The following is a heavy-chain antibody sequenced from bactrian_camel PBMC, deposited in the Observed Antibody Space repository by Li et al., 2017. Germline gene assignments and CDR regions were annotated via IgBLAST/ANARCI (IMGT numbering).Heavy chain of an antibody. V-gene: IGHV3S55*01. CDR1: VDTIGRYC. D-gene: IGHD1*01. Sequence: HVQLVESGGGSVQVGGSLRLSCVASVDTIGRYCMGWFRQIPDKEREGVAGIESDENTNYADSVKGRFTISRDSDKNILYLQMDSLKSEDTGMYYCAARSVGWCPLFEHWLGKRAYTPGGYFARWGQGTQVTVS. CDR2: IESDENT. J-gene: IGHJ4*01. CDR3: AARSVGWCPLFEHWLGKRAYTPGGYFAR.